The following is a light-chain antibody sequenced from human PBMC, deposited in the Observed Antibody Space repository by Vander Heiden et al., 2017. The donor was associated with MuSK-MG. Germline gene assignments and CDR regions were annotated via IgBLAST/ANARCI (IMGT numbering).Light chain of an antibody. CDR1: QSVSTF. V-gene: IGKV3-11*01. Sequence: EIVLTQSPATLSLSPGERATLSCRASQSVSTFLAWYQQRPGQAPRLLIFDASSRATGVPARFSGSWSGTDFTLTISSLEPEDFAVYYCQQRTNWPLLFTFGPGTKVDLK. CDR3: QQRTNWPLLFT. CDR2: DAS. J-gene: IGKJ3*01.